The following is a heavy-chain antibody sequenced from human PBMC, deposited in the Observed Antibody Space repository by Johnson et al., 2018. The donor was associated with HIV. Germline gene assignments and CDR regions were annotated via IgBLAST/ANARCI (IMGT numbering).Heavy chain of an antibody. V-gene: IGHV3-30*04. D-gene: IGHD6-6*01. J-gene: IGHJ3*02. CDR3: TTLAESSSSMYAFDI. CDR2: ISPDGNNK. Sequence: QVQLVESGGGAVQPGRSPRLSCIVSGFTFTSSAMHWVRQAPGKGLEWVAVISPDGNNKNSADSVKGRFTTSRDNPKNTLYLQMNSLKTDDTAVYYCTTLAESSSSMYAFDIWGQGTMLTVSS. CDR1: GFTFTSSA.